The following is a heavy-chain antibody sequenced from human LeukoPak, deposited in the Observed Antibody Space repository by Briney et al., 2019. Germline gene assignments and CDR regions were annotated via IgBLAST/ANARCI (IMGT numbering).Heavy chain of an antibody. J-gene: IGHJ5*02. CDR3: IVFGDSNH. CDR1: GLTGSHNY. D-gene: IGHD4-17*01. Sequence: GGALRLSCAASGLTGSHNYGSWVRQAPGKGLEGVAAIHTSGDTCYADSVKGRLTISRDTSKNTLYLQINSLRVEDTAVYYCIVFGDSNHWGQGTLVTVSS. V-gene: IGHV3-53*01. CDR2: IHTSGDT.